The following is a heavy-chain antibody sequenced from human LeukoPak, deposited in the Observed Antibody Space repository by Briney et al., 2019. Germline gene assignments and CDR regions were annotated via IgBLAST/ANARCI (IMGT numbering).Heavy chain of an antibody. CDR2: IRSSGSIT. J-gene: IGHJ4*02. CDR1: GFTFSDYY. CDR3: AKDLLWFGELLAESFDY. D-gene: IGHD3-10*01. Sequence: GGSLRLSCAASGFTFSDYYMSWLRQAPGQWLEWVSYIRSSGSITYYADSVKGRFTISRDNAKNSLYLQMNSLSAEDTAVYYCAKDLLWFGELLAESFDYWGQGTLVTVSS. V-gene: IGHV3-11*01.